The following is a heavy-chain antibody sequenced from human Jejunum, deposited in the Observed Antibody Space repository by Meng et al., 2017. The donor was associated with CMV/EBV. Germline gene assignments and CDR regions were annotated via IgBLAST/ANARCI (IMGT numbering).Heavy chain of an antibody. Sequence: CKASGYSFTTFDISWVRLAPGQGLEWMGWISTDNGKTNYAPNLQGRVTMTTDTSTSTAYLELRGLRSDDTALYFCARGLIAALFDYWGQGTLVTVSS. D-gene: IGHD6-25*01. CDR3: ARGLIAALFDY. CDR2: ISTDNGKT. J-gene: IGHJ4*02. V-gene: IGHV1-18*01. CDR1: GYSFTTFD.